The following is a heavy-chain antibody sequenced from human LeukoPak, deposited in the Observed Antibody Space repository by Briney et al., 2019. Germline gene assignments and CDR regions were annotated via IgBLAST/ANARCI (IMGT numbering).Heavy chain of an antibody. CDR3: ARDHNWNYYYYYGMDV. CDR2: IYSGGST. Sequence: GGSLRLSCAASGFTVSSNYMSWVRQAPGKGLEWVSVIYSGGSTYYADSVKGRFTISRDNSKNTLYLQMNSLRAEDTAVYYCARDHNWNYYYYYGMDVWGQGTTVTVSS. CDR1: GFTVSSNY. J-gene: IGHJ6*02. D-gene: IGHD1-20*01. V-gene: IGHV3-66*01.